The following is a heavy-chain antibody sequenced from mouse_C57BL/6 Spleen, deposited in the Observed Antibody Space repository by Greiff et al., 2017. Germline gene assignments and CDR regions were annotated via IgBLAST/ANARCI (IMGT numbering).Heavy chain of an antibody. D-gene: IGHD2-5*01. CDR3: TRVSNYVKDWYFEV. V-gene: IGHV1-15*01. CDR2: IDPETGGT. J-gene: IGHJ1*03. Sequence: VQLQQSGAELVRPGASVTLSCKASGYTFTDYEMHWVKQTPVHGLEWIGAIDPETGGTAYNQKFKGKAILTADKSSSTAYMELRSLTSEDSAVYYCTRVSNYVKDWYFEVWGTGTTVTVSS. CDR1: GYTFTDYE.